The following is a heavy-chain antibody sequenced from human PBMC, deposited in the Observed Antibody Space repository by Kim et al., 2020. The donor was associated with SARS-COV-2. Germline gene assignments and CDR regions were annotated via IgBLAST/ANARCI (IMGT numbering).Heavy chain of an antibody. Sequence: ASVKVSCKASGYTFTGYYMHWVRQAPGQGLEWMGWINPNSGGTNYAQKFQGRVTMTRDTSISTAYMELSRPRSDDTAVYYCATERGIYGSGSYGLFDYWGQGTLVTVSS. CDR2: INPNSGGT. J-gene: IGHJ4*02. D-gene: IGHD3-10*01. V-gene: IGHV1-2*02. CDR1: GYTFTGYY. CDR3: ATERGIYGSGSYGLFDY.